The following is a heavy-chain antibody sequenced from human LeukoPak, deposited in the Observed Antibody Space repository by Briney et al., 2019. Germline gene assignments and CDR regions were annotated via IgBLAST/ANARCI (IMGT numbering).Heavy chain of an antibody. D-gene: IGHD1-14*01. CDR2: ISSSGRTM. Sequence: GGSLRLSCAASGFTFSDYYMSWIRQAPGKGLEWVSYISSSGRTMYYADSVQGRFTISRDNAKNSLYLQMNSVRAEDTAVYYCARHRRSGYGMDVWGQGTTVTVSS. CDR1: GFTFSDYY. CDR3: ARHRRSGYGMDV. V-gene: IGHV3-11*01. J-gene: IGHJ6*02.